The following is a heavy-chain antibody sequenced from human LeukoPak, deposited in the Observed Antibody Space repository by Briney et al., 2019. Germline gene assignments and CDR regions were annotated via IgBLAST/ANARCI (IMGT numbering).Heavy chain of an antibody. V-gene: IGHV3-13*01. CDR2: ISTAGDT. CDR3: ARGSGYADAFDI. Sequence: GGSLRLSCAASGFTFSSYDMHWVRQAPGKGLEWISAISTAGDTYYPGSVKGRFTISRENAKNSLYLQMNSLRAGDTAVYYCARGSGYADAFDIWGQGTMVTVSS. D-gene: IGHD5-12*01. CDR1: GFTFSSYD. J-gene: IGHJ3*02.